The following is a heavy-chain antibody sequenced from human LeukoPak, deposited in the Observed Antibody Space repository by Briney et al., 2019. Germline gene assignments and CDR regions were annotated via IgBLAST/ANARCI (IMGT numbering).Heavy chain of an antibody. CDR1: GFIFSSYN. Sequence: GGSLRLSCAASGFIFSSYNMKWVRQAPGKGLEWVSYISSSSSTIYYADSVKGRFTISRDNSKNTLYLQMNSLRAEDTAVYYCAKGRYESSGFNWAAWGQGTLVTVSS. V-gene: IGHV3-48*01. D-gene: IGHD3-22*01. CDR3: AKGRYESSGFNWAA. CDR2: ISSSSSTI. J-gene: IGHJ4*02.